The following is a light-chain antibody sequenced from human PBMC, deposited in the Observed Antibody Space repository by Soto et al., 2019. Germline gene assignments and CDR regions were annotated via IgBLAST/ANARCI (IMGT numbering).Light chain of an antibody. J-gene: IGLJ1*01. Sequence: QSVLSKAPSVSGAPGQRVTISCTRSSSNIGAGYDVHWYQQLPGTAPKLLIYGNSNRPSGVPDRFSGSKSGTSASLAITGLQAEDEADYYCQSYDSSLSGSNYVFGTGTKVTVL. CDR3: QSYDSSLSGSNYV. V-gene: IGLV1-40*01. CDR1: SSNIGAGYD. CDR2: GNS.